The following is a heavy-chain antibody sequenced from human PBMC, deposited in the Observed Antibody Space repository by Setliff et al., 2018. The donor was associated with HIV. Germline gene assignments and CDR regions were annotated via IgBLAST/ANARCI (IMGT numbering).Heavy chain of an antibody. D-gene: IGHD5-18*01. Sequence: SETLSLTCTVSGGSISSSSYYWGWIRQPPGKGLEWIGSIYYSGSTYYNPSLKRRVTISVDTSKNQFSLKLSSVTAADTAVYYCARDGPRDGYGYFDYWGQGTLVTVS. J-gene: IGHJ4*02. V-gene: IGHV4-39*07. CDR1: GGSISSSSYY. CDR2: IYYSGST. CDR3: ARDGPRDGYGYFDY.